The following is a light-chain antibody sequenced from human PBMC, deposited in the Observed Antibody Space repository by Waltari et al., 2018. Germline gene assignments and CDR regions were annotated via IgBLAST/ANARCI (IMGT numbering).Light chain of an antibody. CDR3: QQYDNWPPV. CDR1: QSINSK. J-gene: IGKJ5*01. CDR2: GAS. Sequence: EIMMTQSPATLSVSPGERATLSCRASQSINSKVAWYQQKPGNTPRLLIYGASTGATGISARFSGRWSGTEFTLTIRSLQSEDVALYSCQQYDNWPPVFGQGTRLEIK. V-gene: IGKV3-15*01.